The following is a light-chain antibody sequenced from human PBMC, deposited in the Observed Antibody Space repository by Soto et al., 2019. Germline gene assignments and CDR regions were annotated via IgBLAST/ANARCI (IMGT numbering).Light chain of an antibody. J-gene: IGKJ4*01. CDR3: QQYYSFPLT. V-gene: IGKV1D-8*01. CDR2: AAS. Sequence: IQMTQSPSSLSASVGDRVTITCRASQAISSYLAWYQQKPGKAPELLIYAASTLQSGVPSRFSGSGSGTDFTLTISCLQSEDFATYYCQQYYSFPLTFGGGTKV. CDR1: QAISSY.